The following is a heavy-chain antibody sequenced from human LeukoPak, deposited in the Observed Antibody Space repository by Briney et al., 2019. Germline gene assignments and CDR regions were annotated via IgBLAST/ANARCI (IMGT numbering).Heavy chain of an antibody. V-gene: IGHV3-30*18. CDR1: GFTFSDSG. CDR2: ISLDGSRR. J-gene: IGHJ4*02. D-gene: IGHD4-23*01. CDR3: AKDLASVVTPDFDC. Sequence: PGRSLRLSCAASGFTFSDSGMHWVRQAPGKGLEWVAIISLDGSRRFYADSVRGRFTVSRDNSKNTLFLQMDSLSADDTGVYYCAKDLASVVTPDFDCWGQGTLVTVSS.